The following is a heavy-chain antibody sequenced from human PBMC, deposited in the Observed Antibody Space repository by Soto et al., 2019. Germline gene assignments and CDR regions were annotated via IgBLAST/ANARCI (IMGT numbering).Heavy chain of an antibody. CDR1: GDSISRIPYY. D-gene: IGHD3-16*02. J-gene: IGHJ5*02. V-gene: IGHV4-39*01. CDR2: MFYSGSN. Sequence: QLQLRESGPRLLKLSETLSLTCTVSGDSISRIPYYWGWVRQPPGKGLEWIASMFYSGSNYYNPSLKSRVTISVDTSKNHFSLKLTAVTAADTAVYYCARHDPLMITFGGIIGRPWGQGILVTVSS. CDR3: ARHDPLMITFGGIIGRP.